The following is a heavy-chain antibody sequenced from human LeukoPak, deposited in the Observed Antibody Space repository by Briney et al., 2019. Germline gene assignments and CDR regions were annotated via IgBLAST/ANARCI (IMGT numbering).Heavy chain of an antibody. CDR1: GYTFTGYY. CDR3: TRGLAAAYDYNWFDS. Sequence: ASVKVSCKASGYTFTGYYMHWVRQAPGQGLEWMGWINPNSGGTNYAQKFQGRVTMTRDTSISTAYMELSRLRSDDTAVYFCTRGLAAAYDYNWFDSWGQGTLVTVSS. CDR2: INPNSGGT. D-gene: IGHD5-12*01. V-gene: IGHV1-2*02. J-gene: IGHJ5*01.